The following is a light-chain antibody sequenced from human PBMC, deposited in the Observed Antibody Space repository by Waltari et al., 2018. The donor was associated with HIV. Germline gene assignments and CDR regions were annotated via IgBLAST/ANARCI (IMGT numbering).Light chain of an antibody. Sequence: EIVLTQSPGTLSLSPGERATLSCRASQSVNTYLGWYQQKHGQPPRLLMYDVSKRAAGIPARFSGSGSGTDFSLTINNLKPEDSAVYYCQHRVSWPATFGGGTKVQIK. V-gene: IGKV3-11*01. CDR2: DVS. CDR3: QHRVSWPAT. CDR1: QSVNTY. J-gene: IGKJ4*01.